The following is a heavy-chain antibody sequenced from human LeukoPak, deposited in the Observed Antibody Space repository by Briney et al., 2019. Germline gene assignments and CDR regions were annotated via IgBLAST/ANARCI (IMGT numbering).Heavy chain of an antibody. CDR1: GDSVSKNNYA. J-gene: IGHJ3*01. CDR3: AGGYAFDV. V-gene: IGHV6-1*01. CDR2: TYYRSQWHN. Sequence: SQTLSLTCAISGDSVSKNNYAWNWIRRSPSRGLEWLGRTYYRSQWHNDYARSVMSRISVDPDTSKNQFSLHLDSVTPDDTAVYYCAGGYAFDVWGQGTMVTVSS.